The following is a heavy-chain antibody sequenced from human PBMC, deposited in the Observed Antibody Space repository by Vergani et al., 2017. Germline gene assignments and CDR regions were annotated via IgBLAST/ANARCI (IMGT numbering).Heavy chain of an antibody. Sequence: EVQLVESGGGLVKPGGSLRLSCAASGFTFSDFSMSWVRQAPGKGLEWVAFIGSSGPYINYADSVKGRFIISRDNTNNSLFLQLRSLRAEDAAVYYCARLVAEVPAAIHPYWYFDLWGRGTLVTVSS. CDR2: IGSSGPYI. V-gene: IGHV3-21*06. CDR3: ARLVAEVPAAIHPYWYFDL. J-gene: IGHJ2*01. D-gene: IGHD2-2*01. CDR1: GFTFSDFS.